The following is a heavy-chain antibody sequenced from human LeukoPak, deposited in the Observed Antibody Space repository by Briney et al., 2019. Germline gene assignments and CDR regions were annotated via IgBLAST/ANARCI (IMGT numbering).Heavy chain of an antibody. J-gene: IGHJ4*02. CDR2: ISSSSSYI. Sequence: PGGSLRLSCAASGFTFSSYSMNWVRQAPGKGPEWVSSISSSSSYIYYAGSVKGRFTISRDNAKNSLYLQMNSLRAEDTAVYYCARDCGGGGFDYWGQGTLVTVSS. CDR3: ARDCGGGGFDY. CDR1: GFTFSSYS. D-gene: IGHD2-21*01. V-gene: IGHV3-21*01.